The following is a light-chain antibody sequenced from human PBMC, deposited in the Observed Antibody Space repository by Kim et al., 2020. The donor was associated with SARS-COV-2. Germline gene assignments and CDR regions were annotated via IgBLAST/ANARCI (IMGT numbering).Light chain of an antibody. CDR3: QVRESNTVT. CDR2: QDN. Sequence: SYELTQPPSVSVSPGQTASITCSGHRLGDKYVGWYQQKPGQSPVMVIYQDNKRPSGIPERFSGSNSGNTATLTISGTQAMDEADYYCQVRESNTVTFGGG. J-gene: IGLJ7*01. CDR1: RLGDKY. V-gene: IGLV3-1*01.